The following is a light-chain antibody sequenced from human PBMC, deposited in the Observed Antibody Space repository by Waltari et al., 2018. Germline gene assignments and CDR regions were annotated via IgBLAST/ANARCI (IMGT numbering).Light chain of an antibody. CDR1: QSVSPS. CDR3: QQSYSTLRT. Sequence: DIQMTQSPSSLSASVGDRVTITCRASQSVSPSLNWYQQKPGKAPKLLIYGASSLQGGLPSRFSCRGSGTDFTLTISSLQPEDFATYYCQQSYSTLRTFGQGTKLEI. V-gene: IGKV1-39*01. CDR2: GAS. J-gene: IGKJ2*01.